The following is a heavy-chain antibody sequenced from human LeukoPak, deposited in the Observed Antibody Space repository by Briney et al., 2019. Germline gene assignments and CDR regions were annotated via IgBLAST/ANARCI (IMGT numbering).Heavy chain of an antibody. Sequence: PSETLSLTCTVSGGSISSSSYYWGWIRQPPGKGLEWIGSIYYSGSTYYNPSLKSRVTISVDTSKNQFSLKLSSVTAADTAVYYCARQVDGDGYNIIDYWGQGTLVTVSS. J-gene: IGHJ4*02. D-gene: IGHD5-24*01. V-gene: IGHV4-39*01. CDR1: GGSISSSSYY. CDR2: IYYSGST. CDR3: ARQVDGDGYNIIDY.